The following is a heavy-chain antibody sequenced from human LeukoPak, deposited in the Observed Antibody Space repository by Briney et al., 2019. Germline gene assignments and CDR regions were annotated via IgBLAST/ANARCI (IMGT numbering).Heavy chain of an antibody. CDR1: GDSIGSYY. D-gene: IGHD5-12*01. V-gene: IGHV4-59*01. CDR2: IYYSGST. CDR3: ASGGPQWLRSTHASGPKPFDP. Sequence: PSETLSLTCTVSGDSIGSYYWSWIRQPPGKGLEWIGYIYYSGSTNYNPSLKSRVTISVDMSKNQFSLKLNSVTAADTAVYYCASGGPQWLRSTHASGPKPFDPWGQGTLVTVSS. J-gene: IGHJ5*02.